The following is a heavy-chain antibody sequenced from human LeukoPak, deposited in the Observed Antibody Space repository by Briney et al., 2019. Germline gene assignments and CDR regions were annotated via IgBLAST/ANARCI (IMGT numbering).Heavy chain of an antibody. J-gene: IGHJ4*02. CDR3: ARHSLGRYSYGRDLDY. CDR2: IYYSGST. Sequence: SSETLSLTCTVSGGSISSYYWSWIRQPPGKGLEWIGYIYYSGSTNYNPSLKSRVTISVDTSKNQFSLKLSSVTAADTAVYYCARHSLGRYSYGRDLDYWGQGTLVTVSS. CDR1: GGSISSYY. V-gene: IGHV4-59*01. D-gene: IGHD5-18*01.